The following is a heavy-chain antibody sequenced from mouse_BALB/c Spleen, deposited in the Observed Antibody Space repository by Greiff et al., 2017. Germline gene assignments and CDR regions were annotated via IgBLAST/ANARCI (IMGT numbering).Heavy chain of an antibody. CDR3: ARSRELLLLLDY. Sequence: EVHLVESGGGLVQPGGSRKLSCAASGFTFSSFGMHWVRQAPEKGLEWVAYISSGSSTIYYADTVKGRFTISRDNPKNTLFLQMTSLRSEDTAMYYCARSRELLLLLDYWGQGTTLTVSS. CDR2: ISSGSSTI. J-gene: IGHJ2*01. CDR1: GFTFSSFG. V-gene: IGHV5-17*02. D-gene: IGHD1-1*01.